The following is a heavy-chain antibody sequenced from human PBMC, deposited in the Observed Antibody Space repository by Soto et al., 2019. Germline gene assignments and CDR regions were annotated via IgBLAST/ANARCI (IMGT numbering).Heavy chain of an antibody. D-gene: IGHD6-13*01. CDR2: IYYSGST. J-gene: IGHJ5*02. Sequence: SETLSLTCTVSGGSISSGGYYWSWIRQHPGKGLEWIGYIYYSGSTYYNPSLKSRVTISVDTSKNQFSLKLSSVTAAGTAVYYCARVGAAAGYNWFDPWGQGTLVTVSS. V-gene: IGHV4-31*03. CDR1: GGSISSGGYY. CDR3: ARVGAAAGYNWFDP.